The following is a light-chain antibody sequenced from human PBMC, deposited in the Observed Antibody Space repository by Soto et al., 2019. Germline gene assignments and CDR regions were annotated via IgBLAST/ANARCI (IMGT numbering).Light chain of an antibody. J-gene: IGLJ2*01. CDR1: SGHSNYA. CDR3: QTWGAGIRV. Sequence: QSVLTQSPSASASLGASVKLTCTLSSGHSNYAIAWHQQQPEKGPRYLMRVNNDGSHSKGDGTPDRFSGSSSGAERYLTISSLQSEDEGDYYCQTWGAGIRVFGGGTKLTVL. CDR2: VNNDGSH. V-gene: IGLV4-69*02.